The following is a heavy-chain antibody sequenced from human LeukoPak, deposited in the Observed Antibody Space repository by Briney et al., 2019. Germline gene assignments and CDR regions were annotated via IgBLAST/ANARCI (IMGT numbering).Heavy chain of an antibody. CDR2: IYHSGST. J-gene: IGHJ6*03. CDR1: GGSFSGYY. CDR3: ARDFPDPVVVVAATGLDYYYYMDV. D-gene: IGHD2-15*01. Sequence: SETLSLTCAVYGGSFSGYYWSWIRQPPGKGLEWIGDIYHSGSTNYNPSLKCRVTISVDTSKNQFSLKLSYVTATDTAVYYCARDFPDPVVVVAATGLDYYYYMDVWGKGTTVTVSS. V-gene: IGHV4-34*01.